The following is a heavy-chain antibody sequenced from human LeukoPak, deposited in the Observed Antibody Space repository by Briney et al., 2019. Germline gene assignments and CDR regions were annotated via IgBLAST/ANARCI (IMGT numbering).Heavy chain of an antibody. V-gene: IGHV1-46*01. CDR1: VYTFTSHL. J-gene: IGHJ4*02. CDR3: ARELPSTFYFDY. CDR2: INPSSGGL. Sequence: ASVKVSCKTSVYTFTSHLLHWVRQARGQGLEWMGAINPSSGGLSFPQNSQGRVTMTRDTSTTTVYLELSSLRSEVTAIYYCARELPSTFYFDYWGQGTLLTVSS.